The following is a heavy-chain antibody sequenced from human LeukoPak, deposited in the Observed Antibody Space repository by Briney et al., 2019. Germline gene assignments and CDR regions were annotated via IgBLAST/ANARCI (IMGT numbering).Heavy chain of an antibody. CDR3: ARTRDGYPDY. CDR2: INHSGST. V-gene: IGHV4-34*01. D-gene: IGHD5-24*01. Sequence: SETLSLTCAVYGGSFSGYYWSWIRQPPGKGLEWIGEINHSGSTNYNASLKSRVTISVDTSKNQFSLKLSSVTAADTAVYYCARTRDGYPDYWGQGTLVTVSS. J-gene: IGHJ4*02. CDR1: GGSFSGYY.